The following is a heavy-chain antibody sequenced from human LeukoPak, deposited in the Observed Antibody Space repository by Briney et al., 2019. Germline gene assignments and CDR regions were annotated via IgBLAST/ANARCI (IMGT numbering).Heavy chain of an antibody. J-gene: IGHJ6*02. CDR2: IRQDGSEK. CDR1: GFTFSSYW. CDR3: AKELSSGYGMEV. Sequence: GGSLRLSCAASGFTFSSYWMSWVRQAPGKGLEWVANIRQDGSEKYYVDSVKGRFTISRDNAKNSLYLQMNSLRADDTAVYYCAKELSSGYGMEVWGQGTTVTVSS. V-gene: IGHV3-7*01. D-gene: IGHD6-19*01.